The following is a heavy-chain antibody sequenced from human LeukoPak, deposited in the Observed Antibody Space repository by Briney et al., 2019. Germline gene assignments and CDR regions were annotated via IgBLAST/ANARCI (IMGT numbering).Heavy chain of an antibody. CDR1: GGSISSSSYY. CDR3: ARQGTSRSTRPFGY. D-gene: IGHD1/OR15-1a*01. J-gene: IGHJ4*02. Sequence: SETLSLTCTVSGGSISSSSYYWGWIRQPPGKGLEWIGSIYYSGSTYYNPSLKSRVTISVDTSKNQFSLKLSSVTAADTAVYYCARQGTSRSTRPFGYWGQGTLVTVSS. V-gene: IGHV4-39*01. CDR2: IYYSGST.